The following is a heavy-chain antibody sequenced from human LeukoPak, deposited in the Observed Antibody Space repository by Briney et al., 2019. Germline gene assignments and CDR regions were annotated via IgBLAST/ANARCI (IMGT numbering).Heavy chain of an antibody. V-gene: IGHV3-23*01. J-gene: IGHJ4*02. CDR1: GFAFSSYT. CDR2: IIGSGGRT. CDR3: AKASSDSSGWSYY. Sequence: GGSLRLSCATSGFAFSSYTMTWVRQAPGKGLEWVSTIIGSGGRTYNADSVKGRFTISRDNSKNTLYLQMNSLRAEDTAVYYCAKASSDSSGWSYYWGQGTLVTVSS. D-gene: IGHD6-19*01.